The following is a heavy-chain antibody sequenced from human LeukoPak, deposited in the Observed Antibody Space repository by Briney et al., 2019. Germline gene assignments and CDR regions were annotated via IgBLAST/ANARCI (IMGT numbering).Heavy chain of an antibody. Sequence: GGSLRLSCAASGFTFSSYAMSWVRQAPGQGLEWVSAISGSGGSTYYADSVKGRFTIPSDNSKNTLYLQMNSLRAEDTAVYYCAKGGLGYYDFWSGYRDYFDYWGQGTLVTVSS. CDR3: AKGGLGYYDFWSGYRDYFDY. CDR1: GFTFSSYA. CDR2: ISGSGGST. D-gene: IGHD3-3*01. V-gene: IGHV3-23*01. J-gene: IGHJ4*02.